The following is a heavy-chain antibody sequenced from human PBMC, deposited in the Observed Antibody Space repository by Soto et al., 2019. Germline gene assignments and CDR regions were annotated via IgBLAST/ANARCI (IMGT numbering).Heavy chain of an antibody. J-gene: IGHJ6*02. D-gene: IGHD6-13*01. V-gene: IGHV6-1*01. CDR2: TYYRSKWYN. CDR3: AGVPSSRWSSCMDV. Sequence: SQTLSLTCAIPGDSVSSNSAACNWIRQSPSRGLEWLGRTYYRSKWYNDYAVSVKSRITINPDTSKNQFSLQLNSVTPEETAVYYCAGVPSSRWSSCMDVLGQGTTGKASS. CDR1: GDSVSSNSAA.